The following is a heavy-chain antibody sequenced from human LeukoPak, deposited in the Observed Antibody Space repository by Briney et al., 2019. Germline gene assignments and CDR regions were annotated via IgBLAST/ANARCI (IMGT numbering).Heavy chain of an antibody. Sequence: GRSLRPSCAASGFTFSSYAMHWVRQAPGKGLEWVAVISYDGSNKYYADSVKGRFTISRDNSKNTLYLQMNSLRAEDTAVYYCARDRLRRGYGDYDYYYYGMDVWGQGTTVTVSS. CDR2: ISYDGSNK. D-gene: IGHD4-17*01. CDR1: GFTFSSYA. J-gene: IGHJ6*02. V-gene: IGHV3-30-3*01. CDR3: ARDRLRRGYGDYDYYYYGMDV.